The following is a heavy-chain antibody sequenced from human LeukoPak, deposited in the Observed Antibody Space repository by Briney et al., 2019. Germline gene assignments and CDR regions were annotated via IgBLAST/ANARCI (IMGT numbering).Heavy chain of an antibody. D-gene: IGHD2-15*01. Sequence: GGPLRLSCAASGFTFTNYWMSWVRQAPGKGLEWVANIKQNGSEKYYVDAVKGRFTISRDNLKNSVYLQMNSLRVEDTAMYYCVGGLIAASGNWGQGTLVTVSS. CDR3: VGGLIAASGN. J-gene: IGHJ4*02. V-gene: IGHV3-7*03. CDR2: IKQNGSEK. CDR1: GFTFTNYW.